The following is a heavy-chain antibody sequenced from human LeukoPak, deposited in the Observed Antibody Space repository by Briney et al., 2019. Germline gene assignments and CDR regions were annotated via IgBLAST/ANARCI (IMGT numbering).Heavy chain of an antibody. V-gene: IGHV3-21*01. CDR3: AKNHIWSGYYTAYYFDY. D-gene: IGHD3-3*02. CDR1: GFTFSSYS. CDR2: ISSSSSYI. Sequence: GGSLRPSCAASGFTFSSYSMNWVRQAPGKGLEWVSSISSSSSYIYYADSVKGRFTISRDNAKNSLYLQMNSLRAEDTAVYYCAKNHIWSGYYTAYYFDYWGQGTLVTVSS. J-gene: IGHJ4*02.